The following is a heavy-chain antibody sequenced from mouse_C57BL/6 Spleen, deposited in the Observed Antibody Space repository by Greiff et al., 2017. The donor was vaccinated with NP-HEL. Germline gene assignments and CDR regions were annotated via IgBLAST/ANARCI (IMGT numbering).Heavy chain of an antibody. Sequence: VQLQQPGAELVMPGASVKLSCKASGYTFTSYWMHWVKQRPGQGLEWIGEIDPSDSYTNYNQKFKGKSTLTVDKSSSTAYMQLSSLTSEDSAVYYGESAPVYYGNRIGYYGGWGTGTTVTASS. D-gene: IGHD2-1*01. V-gene: IGHV1-69*01. J-gene: IGHJ1*03. CDR1: GYTFTSYW. CDR3: ESAPVYYGNRIGYYGG. CDR2: IDPSDSYT.